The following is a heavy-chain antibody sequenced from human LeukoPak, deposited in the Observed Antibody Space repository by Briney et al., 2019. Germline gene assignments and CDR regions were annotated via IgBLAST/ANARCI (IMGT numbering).Heavy chain of an antibody. CDR1: GGSISSYY. Sequence: SETLPLTCTVSGGSISSYYWSWIRQPPGKGLEWIGYIYYSGSTNYNPSLKSRVTISVDTSKNQFSLKLSSVTAADTAVYYCARRTTYYDFWSGSPPRGAFDIWGQGTMVTVSS. V-gene: IGHV4-59*08. CDR3: ARRTTYYDFWSGSPPRGAFDI. J-gene: IGHJ3*02. D-gene: IGHD3-3*01. CDR2: IYYSGST.